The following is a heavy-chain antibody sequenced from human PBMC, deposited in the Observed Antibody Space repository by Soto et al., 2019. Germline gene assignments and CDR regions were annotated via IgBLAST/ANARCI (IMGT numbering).Heavy chain of an antibody. CDR1: GFTFSSYS. CDR3: ASQYDYGDYEVDY. Sequence: EVQLVESGGGLVKPGGSLRLSCAASGFTFSSYSMNWVRQAPGKGLEWVSSISSSSSYIYYADSVKGRFTISRDNAKNSLYLQMNSLRAEDTAVYYCASQYDYGDYEVDYWGQGTLVTVSS. D-gene: IGHD4-17*01. J-gene: IGHJ4*02. CDR2: ISSSSSYI. V-gene: IGHV3-21*01.